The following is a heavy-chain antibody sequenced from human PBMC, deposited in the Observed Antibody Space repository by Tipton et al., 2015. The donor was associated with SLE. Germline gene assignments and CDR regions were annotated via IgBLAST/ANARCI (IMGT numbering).Heavy chain of an antibody. Sequence: QSGAEVKKPGASVKVSCKASGYTFTSYGISWVRQAPGQGLEWMGWISAYNGNTNYAQKLQGRVTMTTETSTSTAYMELRSLRSDDTAVYSCARAVEWLLGHAQYNWCAPWGQGTLVTVSS. CDR1: GYTFTSYG. CDR2: ISAYNGNT. J-gene: IGHJ5*02. V-gene: IGHV1-18*01. D-gene: IGHD3-3*01. CDR3: ARAVEWLLGHAQYNWCAP.